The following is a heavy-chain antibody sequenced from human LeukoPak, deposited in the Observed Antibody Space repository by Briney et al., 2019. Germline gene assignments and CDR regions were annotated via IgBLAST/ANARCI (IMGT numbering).Heavy chain of an antibody. J-gene: IGHJ6*03. CDR3: ARVVLTMVRGVIMNYYYYYMDV. CDR1: GGSISSSSYY. Sequence: PSETLSLTCTVSGGSISSSSYYWGWIRQPPGKGLEWIGSIYYSGSTNYNPSLKSRVTISVDTSKNQFSLKLSSVTAADTAVYYCARVVLTMVRGVIMNYYYYYMDVWGKGTTVTISS. V-gene: IGHV4-39*07. D-gene: IGHD3-10*01. CDR2: IYYSGST.